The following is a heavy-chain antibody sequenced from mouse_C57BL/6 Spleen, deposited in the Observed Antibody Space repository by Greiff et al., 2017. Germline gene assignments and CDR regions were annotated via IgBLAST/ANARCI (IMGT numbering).Heavy chain of an antibody. Sequence: VKLMESGPGLVAPSQSLSITCTVSGFSLTSYGVDWVRQSPGKGLEWLGVIWGVGSTNYTSALKSRLSISKDKSKSQAFRKMNSLQTDDTAIYYCATNYAYAMDYWGQGTSVTVSS. CDR2: IWGVGST. J-gene: IGHJ4*01. V-gene: IGHV2-6*01. CDR1: GFSLTSYG. D-gene: IGHD2-1*01. CDR3: ATNYAYAMDY.